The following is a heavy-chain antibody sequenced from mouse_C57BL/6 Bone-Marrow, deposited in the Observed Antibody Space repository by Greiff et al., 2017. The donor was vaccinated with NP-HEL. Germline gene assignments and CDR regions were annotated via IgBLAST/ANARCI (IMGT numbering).Heavy chain of an antibody. CDR1: GFTFSSYA. V-gene: IGHV5-9-1*02. Sequence: EVKLEESGEGLVKPGGSLKLSCAASGFTFSSYAMSWVRQTPEKRLEWVGYISSGGDYTYYAETVKGRFTISRDNARNTLYLQMSSLKSEDTAMYYCTRGGTTVVAPYAMDYWGQGTSVTVSS. CDR3: TRGGTTVVAPYAMDY. CDR2: ISSGGDYT. J-gene: IGHJ4*01. D-gene: IGHD1-1*01.